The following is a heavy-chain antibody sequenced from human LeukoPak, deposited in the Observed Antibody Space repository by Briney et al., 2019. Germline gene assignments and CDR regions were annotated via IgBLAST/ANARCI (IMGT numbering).Heavy chain of an antibody. CDR3: ARTYYDILTGYFPFDY. D-gene: IGHD3-9*01. CDR2: ISYDGSNK. Sequence: PGGSLRLSCAASGFTFSSYAMRWVRQAPGKGLEWVAVISYDGSNKYYADSVKGRFTISRDNSKNTLYLQMNSLRAEDTAVYYCARTYYDILTGYFPFDYWGQGTLVTVSS. V-gene: IGHV3-30-3*01. CDR1: GFTFSSYA. J-gene: IGHJ4*02.